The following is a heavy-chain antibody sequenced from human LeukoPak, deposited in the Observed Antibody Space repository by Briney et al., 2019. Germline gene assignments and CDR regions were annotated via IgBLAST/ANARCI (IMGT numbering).Heavy chain of an antibody. D-gene: IGHD6-19*01. Sequence: GGSLRLSCAASGFTFSSYGIHWVRQAPGKGLEWVAVISYDGANKYYADSVKGRFTISRDNSKNTLYLQMNSLRAEDTAVYYCARDRGGEEWLVRYWYFDLWGRGTLVTVSS. CDR1: GFTFSSYG. CDR3: ARDRGGEEWLVRYWYFDL. CDR2: ISYDGANK. J-gene: IGHJ2*01. V-gene: IGHV3-30*03.